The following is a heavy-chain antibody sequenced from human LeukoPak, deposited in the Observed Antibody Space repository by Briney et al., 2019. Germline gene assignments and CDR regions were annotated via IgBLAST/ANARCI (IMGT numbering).Heavy chain of an antibody. D-gene: IGHD2-2*02. CDR1: GYTFTTYA. J-gene: IGHJ3*02. V-gene: IGHV1-58*02. CDR3: VEDSAVGGGAIWYDAFDI. CDR2: IVVGSSNT. Sequence: EASVKVSCKACGYTFTTYAMHCVRQARGQRLEWIGWIVVGSSNTNYAQKFQERATITRDMSTSTAYMELSSLRSEDTAVYYCVEDSAVGGGAIWYDAFDIWRQGTMVTVSS.